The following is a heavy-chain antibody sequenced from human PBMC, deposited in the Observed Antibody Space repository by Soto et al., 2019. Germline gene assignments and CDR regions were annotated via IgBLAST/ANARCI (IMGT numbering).Heavy chain of an antibody. J-gene: IGHJ6*02. Sequence: ASVKVSCKASGYTFTSYGISWVRQAPGQGHEWMGWISAYNGNTNYSQKFQGRVTITRDTSASTAYMELSSLRSEDTAVYYCARDGAYDILTGYYYYYGMDVWGQGTTVTVSS. CDR2: ISAYNGNT. CDR3: ARDGAYDILTGYYYYYGMDV. V-gene: IGHV1-18*01. CDR1: GYTFTSYG. D-gene: IGHD3-9*01.